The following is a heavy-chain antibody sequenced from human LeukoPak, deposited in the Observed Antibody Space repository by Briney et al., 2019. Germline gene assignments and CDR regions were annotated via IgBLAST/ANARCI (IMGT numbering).Heavy chain of an antibody. CDR2: LKQDGSVK. D-gene: IGHD4-23*01. Sequence: QPGGSLRLXCVASGFTFSTYWMSWVRQAPGKGLEWVANLKQDGSVKHYVDSVKGRFTISRDNAKNSLYLQMTNLRAEDTAVYYCATSADSPGNSWGQGTLITVSS. CDR1: GFTFSTYW. CDR3: ATSADSPGNS. J-gene: IGHJ4*02. V-gene: IGHV3-7*01.